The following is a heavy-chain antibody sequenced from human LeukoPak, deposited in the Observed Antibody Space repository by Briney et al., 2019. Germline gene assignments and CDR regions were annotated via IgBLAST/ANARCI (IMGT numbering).Heavy chain of an antibody. V-gene: IGHV1-18*01. CDR1: GYAFTTYG. CDR2: NSPYNGET. J-gene: IGHJ4*02. CDR3: ARDRRLLLEVAFMAVASPYYFDY. Sequence: ASVKVSCKPSGYAFTTYGVSWVRQAPGQGLEWMGWNSPYNGETNYSQKFQDRVTMTTDTSTNTAYLELRSLTSDDTAVYYCARDRRLLLEVAFMAVASPYYFDYWGQGSLDTVSS. D-gene: IGHD6-19*01.